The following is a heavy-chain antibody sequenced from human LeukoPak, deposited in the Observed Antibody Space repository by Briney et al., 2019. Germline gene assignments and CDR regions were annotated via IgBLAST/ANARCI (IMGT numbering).Heavy chain of an antibody. CDR3: AKGYCSSTSCSIDY. Sequence: PGGSLRLSCAASGFTFNTYAMGWVRQAPGKGLEWVSAISGSGGSTYYADSVKGRFTISRDNSKTTLYLQMNSLRAEDTAVYYCAKGYCSSTSCSIDYWGQGTLVTVSS. D-gene: IGHD2-2*01. CDR1: GFTFNTYA. V-gene: IGHV3-23*01. CDR2: ISGSGGST. J-gene: IGHJ4*02.